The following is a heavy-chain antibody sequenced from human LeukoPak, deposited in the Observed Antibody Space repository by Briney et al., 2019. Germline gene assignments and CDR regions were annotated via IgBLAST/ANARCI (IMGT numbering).Heavy chain of an antibody. V-gene: IGHV4-59*11. CDR2: IYYSGST. Sequence: SETLSLTCTVSGGSISSHYWRWIRQPPGKGLEWIGYIYYSGSTNYNPSLKSRVTISVDTSKNQFSLKLSSVTAADTAVYYCAGSRSGSHMNWFDPWGQGTLVTVSS. CDR1: GGSISSHY. CDR3: AGSRSGSHMNWFDP. J-gene: IGHJ5*02. D-gene: IGHD3-10*01.